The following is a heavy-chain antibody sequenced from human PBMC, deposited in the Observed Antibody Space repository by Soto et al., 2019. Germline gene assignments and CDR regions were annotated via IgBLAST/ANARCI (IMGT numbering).Heavy chain of an antibody. Sequence: PGGSLRLSCVASGFTYSSYAMSWVRQAPGKGLEWVSTITGSADNTHYADSVKGRFTISRDNSKNTLYLQMNSLRAEDTAVYYCAKEAYDFWSGYYLMHYYMDVWGKGTTVTVSS. J-gene: IGHJ6*03. CDR2: ITGSADNT. CDR1: GFTYSSYA. CDR3: AKEAYDFWSGYYLMHYYMDV. D-gene: IGHD3-3*01. V-gene: IGHV3-23*01.